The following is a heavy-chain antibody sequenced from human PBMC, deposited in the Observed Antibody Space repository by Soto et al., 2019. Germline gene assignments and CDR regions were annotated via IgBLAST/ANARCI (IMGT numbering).Heavy chain of an antibody. CDR2: ISSSSSVI. CDR1: GFILSDCA. D-gene: IGHD7-27*01. V-gene: IGHV3-48*01. CDR3: ARDLSWGSNWYYYMDV. J-gene: IGHJ6*03. Sequence: EVQLVESGGGLVQPGGSLRLSCATSGFILSDCAMNWVRQAPGKGLEWVSYISSSSSVIDYADSVKGRFTVSRDNASNSLYLQMKSLRAEDTAVYYCARDLSWGSNWYYYMDVWGKGTTVTVSS.